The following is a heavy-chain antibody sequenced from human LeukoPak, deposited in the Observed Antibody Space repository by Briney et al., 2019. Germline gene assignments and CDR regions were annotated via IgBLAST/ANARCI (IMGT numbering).Heavy chain of an antibody. D-gene: IGHD3-22*01. CDR1: GFTFGDCA. CDR3: TKHSDSSGYYGWLDP. Sequence: GGSLRLSCTPSGFTFGDCAMHWVRQAPGKGLEWVSGISWNGGSLGYADSVKGRFTISRDNLKNSLYLQMDSLGPEDTALYYCTKHSDSSGYYGWLDPWGQGTLVTVSS. CDR2: ISWNGGSL. J-gene: IGHJ5*02. V-gene: IGHV3-9*01.